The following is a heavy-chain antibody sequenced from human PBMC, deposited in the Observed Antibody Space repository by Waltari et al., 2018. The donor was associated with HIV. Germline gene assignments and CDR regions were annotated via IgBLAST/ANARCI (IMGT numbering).Heavy chain of an antibody. CDR1: GFTFSTYA. CDR3: AKELLLFPDCFDI. CDR2: YRELDA. V-gene: IGHV3-23*01. Sequence: EMQLLQSGGGLVQPGGSLRLSCVASGFTFSTYALTWVRQAPGRGLEWISRLYRELDAYYADSVKGRFIISRDDSKNTLYLQLNNLTSDDTAIYYCAKELLLFPDCFDIWGQGALVTVSS. D-gene: IGHD2-15*01. J-gene: IGHJ4*02.